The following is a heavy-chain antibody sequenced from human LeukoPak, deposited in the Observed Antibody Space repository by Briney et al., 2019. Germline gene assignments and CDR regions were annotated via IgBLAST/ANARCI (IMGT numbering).Heavy chain of an antibody. D-gene: IGHD6-13*01. J-gene: IGHJ4*02. CDR3: ARDGFVGAADY. Sequence: GGSLRLSCAASEFTFSGYWMNWVRQAPGKGPEWVANIYQDGSEKHYVDSVKGRFTISRDNAKNSLFLQMNSLRVEDTAVFYCARDGFVGAADYWGQGTLVTVPS. CDR2: IYQDGSEK. CDR1: EFTFSGYW. V-gene: IGHV3-7*01.